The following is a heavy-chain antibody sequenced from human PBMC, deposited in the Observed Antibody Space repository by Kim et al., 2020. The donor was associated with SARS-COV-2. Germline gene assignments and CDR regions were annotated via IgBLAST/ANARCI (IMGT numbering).Heavy chain of an antibody. Sequence: GGSLRLSCAASGFTFRNYAMSWVRQAPGKGLEWVSGISGSGGRTNYADSVKGRFTISRDNSKNTLYLQMNSLRAEDTAVYYCAKDSRGGTYSWDFDLGGRGTLVPFSS. CDR1: GFTFRNYA. CDR2: ISGSGGRT. V-gene: IGHV3-23*01. CDR3: AKDSRGGTYSWDFDL. J-gene: IGHJ2*01. D-gene: IGHD4-4*01.